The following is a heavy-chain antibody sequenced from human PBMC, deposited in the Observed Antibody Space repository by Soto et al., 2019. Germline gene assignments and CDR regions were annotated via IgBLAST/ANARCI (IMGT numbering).Heavy chain of an antibody. CDR2: IRSKAYGGTT. CDR3: TRDTDYIWGSYRYPYYFDY. Sequence: PGGSLRLSCTASGFTFGDYAMSWFRQAPGKGLEWVGFIRSKAYGGTTEYAASVKGRFTISRDDSKSIAYLQMNSLKTEDTAVYYCTRDTDYIWGSYRYPYYFDYWGQGTLVTVSS. CDR1: GFTFGDYA. D-gene: IGHD3-16*02. J-gene: IGHJ4*02. V-gene: IGHV3-49*03.